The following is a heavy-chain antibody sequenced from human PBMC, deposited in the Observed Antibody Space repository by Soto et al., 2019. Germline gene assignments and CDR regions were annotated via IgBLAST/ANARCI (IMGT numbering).Heavy chain of an antibody. J-gene: IGHJ6*02. Sequence: GGSLRIACAASGFTFSSYAMKWVRKAPGKGLEWVSLIGESGTPTYYADSVKGRFTISRDNSGNTLFLEMYSLRAEDTAVYYCARYIPGVRYYGMDVWGQGTTVTVS. V-gene: IGHV3-23*01. CDR2: IGESGTPT. D-gene: IGHD2-2*01. CDR1: GFTFSSYA. CDR3: ARYIPGVRYYGMDV.